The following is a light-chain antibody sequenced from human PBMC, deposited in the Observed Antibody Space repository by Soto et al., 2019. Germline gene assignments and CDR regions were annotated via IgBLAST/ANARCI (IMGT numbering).Light chain of an antibody. V-gene: IGKV3-20*01. J-gene: IGKJ1*01. CDR1: QSVSSSY. CDR3: QQYGRSPPWT. Sequence: EIVLTQSPGTLSLSPGERATLSFRASQSVSSSYLAWYQQKPGQAPRLLIYGAYSRATGIPDRFSGSGSGTDFTLTISRLETEDFSVYYCQQYGRSPPWTFGQRTKVEIK. CDR2: GAY.